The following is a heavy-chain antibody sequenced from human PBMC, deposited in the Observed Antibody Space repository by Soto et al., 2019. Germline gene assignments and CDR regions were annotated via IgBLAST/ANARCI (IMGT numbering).Heavy chain of an antibody. CDR1: GDSMSRIIW. V-gene: IGHV4-4*02. CDR2: AHHSGRT. J-gene: IGHJ4*02. Sequence: PSDTLSLTCTVSGDSMSRIIWWNWVRQPPGKGLEWIGEAHHSGRTNYNPSLKSRVTISVDRSQNRFSLKLSSVTAADTDVYYCARSEATALDYRGQGTLVTVSS. CDR3: ARSEATALDY.